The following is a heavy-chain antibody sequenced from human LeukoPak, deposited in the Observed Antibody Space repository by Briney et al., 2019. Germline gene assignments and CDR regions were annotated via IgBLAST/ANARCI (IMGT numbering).Heavy chain of an antibody. V-gene: IGHV3-48*02. CDR3: TSVQGGAVNY. CDR1: GFSFSSYS. D-gene: IGHD6-19*01. J-gene: IGHJ4*02. Sequence: GGSLRLSCAASGFSFSSYSMHWVRQAPGKGPEWVSYISSGSGSIYYADSVKGRFTISRDNAKNSLYLQMNSLRDEDTAVYYCTSVQGGAVNYWGQGTLVTVSS. CDR2: ISSGSGSI.